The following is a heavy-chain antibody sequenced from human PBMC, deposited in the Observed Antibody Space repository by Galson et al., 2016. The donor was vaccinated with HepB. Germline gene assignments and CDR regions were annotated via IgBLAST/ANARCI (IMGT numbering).Heavy chain of an antibody. V-gene: IGHV3-48*02. D-gene: IGHD2-15*01. CDR2: INSGSSTL. CDR1: GFTFSSYG. J-gene: IGHJ4*02. Sequence: SLRLSCAASGFTFSSYGMNWVRQAPGKGLEWVSYINSGSSTLYYADSVQGRFTVSRDNAGDALFLLMNSLRDEDTALYYCARDFRLHSEHALWGQGTLVTVSS. CDR3: ARDFRLHSEHAL.